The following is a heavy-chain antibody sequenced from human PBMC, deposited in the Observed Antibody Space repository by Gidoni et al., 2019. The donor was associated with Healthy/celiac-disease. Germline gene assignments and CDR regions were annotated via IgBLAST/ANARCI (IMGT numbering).Heavy chain of an antibody. CDR1: GFTFSSYG. CDR2: ISYDGSNK. V-gene: IGHV3-30*18. CDR3: AKDGEQWLVLGGMDD. Sequence: QVQLVESGGGVVQPGRSLRLSCAASGFTFSSYGMHWVRQAPGKGLEWVAVISYDGSNKYYADSVKGRFTISRDNSKNTLYLQMNSLRAEDTAVYYCAKDGEQWLVLGGMDDWGQGTTVTVSS. J-gene: IGHJ6*02. D-gene: IGHD6-19*01.